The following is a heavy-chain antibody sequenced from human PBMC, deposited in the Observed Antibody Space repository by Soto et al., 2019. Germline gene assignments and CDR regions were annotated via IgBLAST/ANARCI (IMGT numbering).Heavy chain of an antibody. Sequence: EVQLLESGGGLVQPGGSLRLSCAASGFTFSSYAMSWVRQAPGKGLEWVAAISGSGGSTYYADSVKGRFTISRDNSKNTLYLKMNSLRAENRAVYDCATVPYSSSWDWFDPWGQGTLVTVSS. V-gene: IGHV3-23*01. CDR2: ISGSGGST. D-gene: IGHD6-13*01. CDR1: GFTFSSYA. CDR3: ATVPYSSSWDWFDP. J-gene: IGHJ5*02.